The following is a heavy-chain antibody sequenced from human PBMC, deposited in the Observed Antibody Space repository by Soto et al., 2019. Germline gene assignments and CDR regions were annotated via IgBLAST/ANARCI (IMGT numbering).Heavy chain of an antibody. V-gene: IGHV3-23*01. J-gene: IGHJ5*02. CDR1: GVTFSSYA. CDR2: ISGSGGST. Sequence: GGSLRLSCAASGVTFSSYAMSWVRQAPGKGLEWISAISGSGGSTYYADSVKGRFTISRDNSKNTLYLQMNSLRAEDTAVYYCAKGALSRLLGGWFDPWGQGTLVTVSS. D-gene: IGHD6-25*01. CDR3: AKGALSRLLGGWFDP.